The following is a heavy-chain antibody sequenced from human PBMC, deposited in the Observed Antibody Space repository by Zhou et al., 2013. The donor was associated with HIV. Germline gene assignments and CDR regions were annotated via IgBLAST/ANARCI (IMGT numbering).Heavy chain of an antibody. CDR1: GDTLDSHG. D-gene: IGHD2-21*01. Sequence: QVQLEQSGAEARKAGSSVKVSCKASGDTLDSHGVSWVRQALGEGLEWLGGIVPKFGATNYAQKFQDRVKFTTDESMTTVYMELSSLTSEDTATYYCARVNCEGNCFPTNFRYYYMDVWGTGTTVIVSS. V-gene: IGHV1-69*05. CDR2: IVPKFGAT. CDR3: ARVNCEGNCFPTNFRYYYMDV. J-gene: IGHJ6*03.